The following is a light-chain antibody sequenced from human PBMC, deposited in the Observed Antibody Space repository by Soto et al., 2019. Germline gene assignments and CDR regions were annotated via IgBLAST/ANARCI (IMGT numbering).Light chain of an antibody. V-gene: IGLV1-40*01. CDR1: SSNIGAGFD. J-gene: IGLJ2*01. CDR2: DNN. Sequence: QSVVTQPPSVSGAPGQRVTISCTGSSSNIGAGFDVHWYQQLPGTAPKLLIYDNNNRPSGVPDRFSGSKSGTSASLAITGLQADDEADYYCQSYDSSLSGVVFGGGTKVTVL. CDR3: QSYDSSLSGVV.